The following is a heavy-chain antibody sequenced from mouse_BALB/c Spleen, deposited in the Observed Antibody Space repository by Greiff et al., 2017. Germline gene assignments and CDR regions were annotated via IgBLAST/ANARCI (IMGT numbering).Heavy chain of an antibody. CDR2: ILPGSGST. V-gene: IGHV1-9*01. CDR1: GYTFSSYW. CDR3: ARRRVTGTRAMDY. D-gene: IGHD4-1*01. J-gene: IGHJ4*01. Sequence: QVQLQQSGAELMKPGASVKISCKATGYTFSSYWIEWVKQRPGHGLEWIGEILPGSGSTNYNEKFKGKATFTADTSSNTAYMQLSSLTSEDSAVYYCARRRVTGTRAMDYWGQGTSVTVSS.